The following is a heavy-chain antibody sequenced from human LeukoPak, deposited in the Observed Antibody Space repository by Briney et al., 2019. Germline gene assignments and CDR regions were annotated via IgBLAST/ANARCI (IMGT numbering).Heavy chain of an antibody. CDR3: ATDTPDYYGMDV. CDR2: LDPEDGET. J-gene: IGHJ6*02. Sequence: ASVKVSCKVSGYTLTELSMHWVRQAPGKGLEWMGGLDPEDGETIYAQKFQGRVTMTEDTSTDTAYMELSSLRSEDTAVYYCATDTPDYYGMDVWGQGTTVTVSS. CDR1: GYTLTELS. V-gene: IGHV1-24*01.